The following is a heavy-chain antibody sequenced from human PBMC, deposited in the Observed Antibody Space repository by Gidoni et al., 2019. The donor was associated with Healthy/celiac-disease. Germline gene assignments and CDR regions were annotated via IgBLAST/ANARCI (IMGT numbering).Heavy chain of an antibody. D-gene: IGHD1-26*01. V-gene: IGHV2-26*01. CDR3: ARIRGYYGWFDP. Sequence: QVTLKESGPVLVKPTETLTLTCTVSGFSLSTARMGVSWIRQPPGKALEWLAHIFSNDEKSYSTSLKSRLTISKDTAKSQVVLTMTNMDPVDTATYYCARIRGYYGWFDPWGQGTLVTVSS. J-gene: IGHJ5*02. CDR2: IFSNDEK. CDR1: GFSLSTARMG.